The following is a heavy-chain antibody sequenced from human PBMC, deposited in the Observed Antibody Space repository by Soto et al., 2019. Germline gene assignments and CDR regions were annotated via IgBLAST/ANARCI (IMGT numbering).Heavy chain of an antibody. Sequence: QVQLVQSGAEVKKPGSSVKVSCKASGGTFSRQGINWVRQAPGQGLEWMGGIIHFVGTANYAQRFQGRVTISADESSSTAYMELSRLRSEDTAVYFCASDGVVLRAFDFWGQGTLVTVSS. CDR1: GGTFSRQG. CDR2: IIHFVGTA. V-gene: IGHV1-69*01. CDR3: ASDGVVLRAFDF. D-gene: IGHD1-7*01. J-gene: IGHJ4*02.